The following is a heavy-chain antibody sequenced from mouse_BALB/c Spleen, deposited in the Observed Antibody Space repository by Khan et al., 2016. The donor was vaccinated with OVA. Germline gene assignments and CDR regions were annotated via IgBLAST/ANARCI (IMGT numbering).Heavy chain of an antibody. CDR2: LYYSGTT. J-gene: IGHJ2*01. Sequence: EVQLQESGPGLVKPSQTVSLTCTVTGISITTGNYRWSWIRHFPGNKLEWIGYLYYSGTTTYNPSLTSRTTITRDTSKNRFFLEMNSLTTEDTATYYCARDRGGFDSYYFDYGGQGTALTVSS. CDR3: ARDRGGFDSYYFDY. V-gene: IGHV3-5*02. D-gene: IGHD2-2*01. CDR1: GISITTGNYR.